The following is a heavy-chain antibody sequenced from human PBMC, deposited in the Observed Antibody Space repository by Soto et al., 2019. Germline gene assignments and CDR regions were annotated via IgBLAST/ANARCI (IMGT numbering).Heavy chain of an antibody. CDR3: ARHVLSPGYHSYGMDF. CDR1: GYSFTSYW. D-gene: IGHD3-16*01. V-gene: IGHV5-51*01. J-gene: IGHJ6*02. Sequence: GESLKISCKGSGYSFTSYWIGWVRQMPGKGLEWMGIIYPGDSDTRYSPSFQGQVTISADKSISTAYLQWGSLKASDTAMYYCARHVLSPGYHSYGMDFWGQGTTVTVSS. CDR2: IYPGDSDT.